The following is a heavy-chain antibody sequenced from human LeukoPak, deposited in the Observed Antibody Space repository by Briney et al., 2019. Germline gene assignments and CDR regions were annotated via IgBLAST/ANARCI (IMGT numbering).Heavy chain of an antibody. CDR3: ARQVYGGNSVAFDI. CDR2: IYYSGST. Sequence: SETLSLTCTVSGGSLSTDFWTWIRQPPGKGLEWIGYIYYSGSTNYNPSLKSRVTISVDTSKNQFSLKLSSVTAADTAVYYCARQVYGGNSVAFDIWGQGTMVTVSS. J-gene: IGHJ3*02. V-gene: IGHV4-59*08. CDR1: GGSLSTDF. D-gene: IGHD4-23*01.